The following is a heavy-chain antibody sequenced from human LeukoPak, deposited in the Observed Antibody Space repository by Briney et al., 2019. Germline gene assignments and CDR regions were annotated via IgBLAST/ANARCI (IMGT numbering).Heavy chain of an antibody. CDR1: GFTFSSYA. CDR3: AKSPSTHSSGSADY. Sequence: GGSLRLSCAASGFTFSSYAMSWVRQAPGKGLEGVSGISDSGGSTYYADSAKGRFTISRDNSKNTLFLQVNSLRAEDTAVYYCAKSPSTHSSGSADYWGQGTLVTVSS. CDR2: ISDSGGST. D-gene: IGHD3-22*01. J-gene: IGHJ4*02. V-gene: IGHV3-23*01.